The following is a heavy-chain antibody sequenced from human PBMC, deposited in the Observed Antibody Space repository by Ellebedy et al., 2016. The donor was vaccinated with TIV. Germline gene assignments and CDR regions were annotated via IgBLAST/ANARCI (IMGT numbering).Heavy chain of an antibody. Sequence: SETLSLTXTVSGGSISSSSYYWGWIRQPPGKGLEWIGSIYYSGSTYYNPSLKSRVTISVDTSKNQFSLKLSSVAAADTAVYYCARGRPGTNWGWNYFDYWGQGTLVTVSS. J-gene: IGHJ4*02. D-gene: IGHD7-27*01. CDR1: GGSISSSSYY. CDR3: ARGRPGTNWGWNYFDY. CDR2: IYYSGST. V-gene: IGHV4-39*07.